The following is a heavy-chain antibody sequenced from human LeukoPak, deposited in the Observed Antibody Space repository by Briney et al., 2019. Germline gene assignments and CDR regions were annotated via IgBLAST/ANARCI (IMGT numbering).Heavy chain of an antibody. V-gene: IGHV5-51*01. CDR2: IHPGDSDI. CDR1: GYSFTSYW. CDR3: AENCPSTASAYNWFGP. D-gene: IGHD2-2*01. Sequence: GESLKISCQGSGYSFTSYWIGWVRQMPGKGLEWVGNIHPGDSDIRYSPSFQGQVTISADKSINTAYLQWSSLKASDSAMYYCAENCPSTASAYNWFGPWGQGTLVTVSS. J-gene: IGHJ5*01.